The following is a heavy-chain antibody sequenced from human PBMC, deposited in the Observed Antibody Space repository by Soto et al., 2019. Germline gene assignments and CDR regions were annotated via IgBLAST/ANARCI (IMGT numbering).Heavy chain of an antibody. V-gene: IGHV4-30-4*01. CDR3: ARDGCSGGSYKNYYDP. D-gene: IGHD5-12*01. J-gene: IGHJ5*02. CDR2: IYYSGNT. Sequence: VSLTCSVSVGSISSGYYYWSWIRQPPGEGLEWIGNIYYSGNTCYNPSLKSRLTISIDTSKNQFSLKVGSVTAADTAVYYCARDGCSGGSYKNYYDPGGQGTPVTVSS. CDR1: VGSISSGYYY.